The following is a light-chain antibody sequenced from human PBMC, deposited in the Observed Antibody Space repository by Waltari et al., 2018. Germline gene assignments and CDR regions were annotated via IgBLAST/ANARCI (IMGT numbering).Light chain of an antibody. V-gene: IGKV4-1*01. Sequence: DIVMTQSPDSLAVSLGERATIHCQSSQSVLYISNNKNNLAWYQQKPGQPPRLLIYWASTRESGVPDRFSGSGSGTDFTLTISSLQAGDVAVYYCQQYFGTPYTFGQGTKLEIK. CDR2: WAS. CDR3: QQYFGTPYT. CDR1: QSVLYISNNKNN. J-gene: IGKJ2*01.